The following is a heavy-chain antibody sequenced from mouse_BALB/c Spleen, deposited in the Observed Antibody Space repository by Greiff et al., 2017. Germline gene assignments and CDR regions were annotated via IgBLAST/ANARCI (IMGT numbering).Heavy chain of an antibody. J-gene: IGHJ1*01. V-gene: IGHV3-2*02. D-gene: IGHD1-1*01. Sequence: EVQLQQSGPGLVKPSQSLSLTCTVTGYSITSDYAWNWIRQFPGNKLEWMGYISYSGSTSYNPSLKSRISITRDTSKNQFFLQLNSVTTEDTATYYCAGSGYGSSYRFFDVWGAGTTVTVSS. CDR1: GYSITSDYA. CDR3: AGSGYGSSYRFFDV. CDR2: ISYSGST.